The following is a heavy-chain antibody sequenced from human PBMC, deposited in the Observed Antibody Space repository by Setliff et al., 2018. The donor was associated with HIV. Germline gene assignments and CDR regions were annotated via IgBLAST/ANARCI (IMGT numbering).Heavy chain of an antibody. CDR2: VYHGGTT. CDR1: GYSISTAYY. Sequence: PSETLSLTCAVSGYSISTAYYWGWIRQPPGKGLEWIGSVYHGGTTYYNPSLKSRVTISVDMSNNQFSLKVTSVTAADTAVYYCMRGRSITIFGVAYFDFWGQGTQVTVSS. D-gene: IGHD3-3*01. V-gene: IGHV4-38-2*01. J-gene: IGHJ4*02. CDR3: MRGRSITIFGVAYFDF.